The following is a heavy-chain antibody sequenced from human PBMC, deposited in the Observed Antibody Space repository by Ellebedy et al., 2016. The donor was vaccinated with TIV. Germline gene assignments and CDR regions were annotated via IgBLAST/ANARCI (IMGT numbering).Heavy chain of an antibody. J-gene: IGHJ4*02. CDR2: INHSGST. Sequence: SQTLSLTXAVYGGSFSGYYWSWIRQPPGKGLEWIGEINHSGSTNYNPSLKSRVTISVDTSKNQFSLKLSSVTAADTAVYYCARGPYGSGSYHYDYWGQGTLVTVSS. V-gene: IGHV4-34*01. D-gene: IGHD3-10*01. CDR3: ARGPYGSGSYHYDY. CDR1: GGSFSGYY.